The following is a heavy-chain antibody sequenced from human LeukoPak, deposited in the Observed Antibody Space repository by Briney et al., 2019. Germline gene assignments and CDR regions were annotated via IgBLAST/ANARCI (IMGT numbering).Heavy chain of an antibody. CDR3: ARGLGYCSSTSRYGPPDY. Sequence: SETLSLTCTVSGGSISSSSYYWGWIRRPPGKGLEWIGSIYYSGSTYYNPSLKSRVTISVDTSKNQFSLKLSSVTAADTAVYYCARGLGYCSSTSRYGPPDYWGQGTLVTVSS. J-gene: IGHJ4*02. CDR2: IYYSGST. V-gene: IGHV4-39*07. CDR1: GGSISSSSYY. D-gene: IGHD2-2*01.